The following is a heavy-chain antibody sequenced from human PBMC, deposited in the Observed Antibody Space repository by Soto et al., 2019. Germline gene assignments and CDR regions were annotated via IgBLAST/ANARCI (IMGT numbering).Heavy chain of an antibody. CDR1: GYTFTSYG. Sequence: ASVKVSCKASGYTFTSYGISWVRQAPGQGLEWMGWISAYNGNTNYAQKLKSRVTMTTDTSTSTAYMELSSLKSEDTAVYYCATFLYCSGGSCYAKNWFDPWGQGTLVTVSS. V-gene: IGHV1-18*01. J-gene: IGHJ5*02. D-gene: IGHD2-15*01. CDR3: ATFLYCSGGSCYAKNWFDP. CDR2: ISAYNGNT.